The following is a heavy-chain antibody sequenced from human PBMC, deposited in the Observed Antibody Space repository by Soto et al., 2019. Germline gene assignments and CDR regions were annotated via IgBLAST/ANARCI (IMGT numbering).Heavy chain of an antibody. J-gene: IGHJ6*02. CDR2: INPKSGGT. CDR1: GYTFTGYY. CDR3: EREKRLLTDHVVDTAMVTSDYCYGMDV. D-gene: IGHD5-18*01. Sequence: QVQLVQSGAEVKKPGASVKVSCKASGYTFTGYYMHWVRQAPGQGLEWMGWINPKSGGTNYAQKFQGWVAMPRDTFSSTAYMELSRLRSDDTAVYYFEREKRLLTDHVVDTAMVTSDYCYGMDVWGQGTKVTASS. V-gene: IGHV1-2*04.